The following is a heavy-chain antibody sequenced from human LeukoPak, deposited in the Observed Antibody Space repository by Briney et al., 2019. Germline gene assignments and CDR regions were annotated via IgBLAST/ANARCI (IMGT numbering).Heavy chain of an antibody. V-gene: IGHV3-15*01. CDR1: GFTFSNAW. CDR2: IKSKTDGGTT. Sequence: GGSLRLSCAASGFTFSNAWMSWVRQAPGKGLELVGRIKSKTDGGTTDYAAPVKGRFTISRDDSKNTKYLQMNSLKAEDTAVYYCTAPRGYSSSWFDYWGQGTLVTVSS. CDR3: TAPRGYSSSWFDY. D-gene: IGHD6-13*01. J-gene: IGHJ4*02.